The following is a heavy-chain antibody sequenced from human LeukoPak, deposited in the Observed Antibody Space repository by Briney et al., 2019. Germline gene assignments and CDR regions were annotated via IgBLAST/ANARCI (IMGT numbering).Heavy chain of an antibody. V-gene: IGHV3-48*01. CDR2: ISSSSSTI. CDR3: VGDYDVFGGSWFDP. J-gene: IGHJ5*02. D-gene: IGHD4-17*01. Sequence: GGSLRLSCAASGFTFSSYSMNWVRQAPGKGLEWVSYISSSSSTIYYADSVKGRFTISRDNAKNSLYLQMNSLRAEDTAVYYCVGDYDVFGGSWFDPLGQGTLVTVSS. CDR1: GFTFSSYS.